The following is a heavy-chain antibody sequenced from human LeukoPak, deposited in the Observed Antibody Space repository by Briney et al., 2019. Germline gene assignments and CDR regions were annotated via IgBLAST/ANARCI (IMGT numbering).Heavy chain of an antibody. J-gene: IGHJ3*02. D-gene: IGHD6-13*01. CDR1: NGSISSGSYY. CDR2: IYTSGST. CDR3: VVGIAAAGARAFDI. V-gene: IGHV4-61*02. Sequence: PSETLSLTCTVSNGSISSGSYYWSWIRQPAGKGLEWIGRIYTSGSTNYNPSLKSRVTISVDTSKNQFSLKLSSVTAADTAVYYCVVGIAAAGARAFDIWGQGTMVTVSS.